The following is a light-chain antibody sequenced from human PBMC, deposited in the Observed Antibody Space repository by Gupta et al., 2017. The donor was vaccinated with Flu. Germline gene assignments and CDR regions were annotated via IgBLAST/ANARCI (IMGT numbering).Light chain of an antibody. V-gene: IGLV1-51*02. CDR2: ENN. CDR1: NSNIGNNF. Sequence: VTISCSGGNSNIGNNFVSWYQHLPGTAPKVLIFENNQRPSEVPARFSGARSATSATLGITGLQTGDEAVYYCVAWDTSLSAGVFGGGTKVTVL. CDR3: VAWDTSLSAGV. J-gene: IGLJ2*01.